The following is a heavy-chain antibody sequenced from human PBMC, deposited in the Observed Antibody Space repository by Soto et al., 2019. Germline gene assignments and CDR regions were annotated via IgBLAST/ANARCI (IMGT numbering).Heavy chain of an antibody. J-gene: IGHJ6*02. CDR2: INPSGGSA. Sequence: ASVKVSCKASGYTFTSYYMHWVRQAPGQGLEWMGIINPSGGSASYAQKFQGRVTMTRDTSTSTVYMELSSLRSEDTAVYYCARGQGGPYGSGTYDHYYYGMDVWGQGTTVTVSS. D-gene: IGHD3-10*01. CDR3: ARGQGGPYGSGTYDHYYYGMDV. V-gene: IGHV1-46*01. CDR1: GYTFTSYY.